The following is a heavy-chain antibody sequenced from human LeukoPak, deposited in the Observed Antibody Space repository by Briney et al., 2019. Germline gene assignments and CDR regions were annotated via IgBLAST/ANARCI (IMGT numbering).Heavy chain of an antibody. CDR1: GFTFDDYG. CDR2: INWNGGST. Sequence: GGSLRLSCAASGFTFDDYGMSWVRQAPGKGLEWVSGINWNGGSTGYADSVKGRFTISRDNAKNSLYLQMNSLRAEDTAVYYCAKRGYSGYDSAGFTAIDYWGQGTLVTVSS. V-gene: IGHV3-20*04. D-gene: IGHD5-12*01. J-gene: IGHJ4*02. CDR3: AKRGYSGYDSAGFTAIDY.